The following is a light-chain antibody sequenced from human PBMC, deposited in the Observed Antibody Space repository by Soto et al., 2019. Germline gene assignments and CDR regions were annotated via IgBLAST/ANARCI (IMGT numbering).Light chain of an antibody. Sequence: QSVLTQPPSVSAAPGQTVTISCSGSSSNIGNNYVFWYQQLPGTAPKLLIYDNDKRPSGIPDRFSDSKSGTSSTLGITGLQAGEEADYYCATWDRSLSVGVFGGGTKLTVL. CDR3: ATWDRSLSVGV. CDR1: SSNIGNNY. J-gene: IGLJ2*01. V-gene: IGLV1-51*01. CDR2: DND.